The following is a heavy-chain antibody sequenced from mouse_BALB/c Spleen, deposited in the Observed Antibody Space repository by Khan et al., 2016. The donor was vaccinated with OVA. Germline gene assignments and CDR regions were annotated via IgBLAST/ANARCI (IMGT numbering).Heavy chain of an antibody. CDR2: IYPGNGDT. J-gene: IGHJ4*01. Sequence: QVQLQQPGTELVKPGASVKMSCKASGYTFTSYNMHWVKQTPGQGLEWIGAIYPGNGDTSHNQKFTGKATLTADKSSRTAYMQLSSLTSEDSAVYYCARSFYGSSSVMDYWGHGTSVTVSS. CDR1: GYTFTSYN. V-gene: IGHV1-12*01. D-gene: IGHD1-1*01. CDR3: ARSFYGSSSVMDY.